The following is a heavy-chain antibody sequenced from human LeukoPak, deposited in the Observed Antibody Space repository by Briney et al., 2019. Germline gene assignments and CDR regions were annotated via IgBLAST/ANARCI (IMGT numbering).Heavy chain of an antibody. CDR3: ANHDYVWGSFRS. CDR2: LSSSGTYT. Sequence: GGSLRLSCAVSGFPFSRYSLSWVRQAPGKGLEWVSSLSSSGTYTHYTDSVRGRFTISRDNADNSLYLQMSSLRAEDTAVYHCANHDYVWGSFRSWGQGTLVIVSS. CDR1: GFPFSRYS. D-gene: IGHD3-16*02. V-gene: IGHV3-21*06. J-gene: IGHJ5*02.